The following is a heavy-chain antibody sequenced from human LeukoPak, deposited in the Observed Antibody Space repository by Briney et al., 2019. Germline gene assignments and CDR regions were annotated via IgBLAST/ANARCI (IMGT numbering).Heavy chain of an antibody. V-gene: IGHV3-64D*09. CDR1: GFTFSSYA. Sequence: PGGSLRLSCSAPGFTFSSYAMHWVRQAPGKGLEYVSAISSNGGSTYYADSVKGRFTISRDNSKNTLYLQMSSLRGEDTAVYYCVKGMRGCSVGSCYRTFYYWGHETRVTVSS. CDR2: ISSNGGST. D-gene: IGHD2-15*01. J-gene: IGHJ4*01. CDR3: VKGMRGCSVGSCYRTFYY.